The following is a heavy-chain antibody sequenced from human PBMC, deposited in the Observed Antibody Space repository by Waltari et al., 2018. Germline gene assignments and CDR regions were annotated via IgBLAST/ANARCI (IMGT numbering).Heavy chain of an antibody. V-gene: IGHV3-7*01. CDR1: VFTLSNYW. J-gene: IGHJ3*02. D-gene: IGHD3-22*01. Sequence: EVQLVESGGGLVQPGGSLGLSCAASVFTLSNYWMSWVRQAPGKGREWVANIMTDGREEYYVDSVRGRFTISRDNAKNSLYLQMNSLRPEDTAVYYCVRDQWFAFDIWGQGTMVTVSS. CDR2: IMTDGREE. CDR3: VRDQWFAFDI.